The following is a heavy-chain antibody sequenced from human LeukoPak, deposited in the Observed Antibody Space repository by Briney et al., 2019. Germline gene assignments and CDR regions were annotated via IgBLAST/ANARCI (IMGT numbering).Heavy chain of an antibody. CDR2: ISGSGGNT. J-gene: IGHJ4*02. Sequence: PGGSLRLSCAASGFTFSNYAMSWVRQAPGKGLEWVSSISGSGGNTYYADSVKGRFTISRDNSKNTLYLQMNSLGVEDTAVYSCAKDLALYTGPYSGSFYSPIDYWGQGTVVSASS. D-gene: IGHD1-26*01. CDR1: GFTFSNYA. CDR3: AKDLALYTGPYSGSFYSPIDY. V-gene: IGHV3-23*01.